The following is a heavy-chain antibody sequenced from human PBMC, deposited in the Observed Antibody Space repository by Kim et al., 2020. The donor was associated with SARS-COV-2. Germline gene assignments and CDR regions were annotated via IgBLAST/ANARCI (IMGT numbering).Heavy chain of an antibody. Sequence: YSNPALKSRVTISVDTSKNQFSLKLSSVTAADTAVYYCATLDAVLGGFDYWGQGTLVTVSS. V-gene: IGHV4-39*01. CDR3: ATLDAVLGGFDY. D-gene: IGHD2-8*01. J-gene: IGHJ4*02.